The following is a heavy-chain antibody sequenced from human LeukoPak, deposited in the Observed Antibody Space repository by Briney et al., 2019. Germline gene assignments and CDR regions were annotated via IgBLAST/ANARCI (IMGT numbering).Heavy chain of an antibody. Sequence: PGGSLRLSCAASGFTFVNYGFHWVRQAPVKALEWVAFISYNGNQKYGDSVKGRFTISRDNAKNSLYLQMNSLRAEDTALYYCAKDNWHIAAAGTEYNWFDPWGQGTLVTVSS. CDR1: GFTFVNYG. CDR3: AKDNWHIAAAGTEYNWFDP. V-gene: IGHV3-30*18. D-gene: IGHD6-13*01. CDR2: ISYNGNQ. J-gene: IGHJ5*02.